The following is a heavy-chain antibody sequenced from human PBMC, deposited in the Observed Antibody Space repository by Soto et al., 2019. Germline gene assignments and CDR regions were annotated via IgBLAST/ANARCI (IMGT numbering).Heavy chain of an antibody. CDR1: GASVSSSNHY. D-gene: IGHD1-26*01. Sequence: TLSLTCTVSGASVSSSNHYWSWVRQPPGKGPEWIGYVYYSGSTNSNPSLKSRVTLSLDTSRSQFSLKLNSVTAADTAVYYCVHLSGSLYHYYGLDVWGQGTTVTVSS. CDR3: VHLSGSLYHYYGLDV. V-gene: IGHV4-61*01. CDR2: VYYSGST. J-gene: IGHJ6*02.